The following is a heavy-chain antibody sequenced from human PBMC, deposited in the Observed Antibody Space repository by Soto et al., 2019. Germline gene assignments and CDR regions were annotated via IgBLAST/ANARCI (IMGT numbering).Heavy chain of an antibody. V-gene: IGHV3-30-3*01. D-gene: IGHD5-18*01. J-gene: IGHJ4*02. CDR3: ARDLPVDTAIVFDY. CDR1: GFTFSSYA. CDR2: ISYDGSNK. Sequence: QVQLVESGGGVVQPGRSLRLSCAASGFTFSSYAMHWVRQAPGKGLEWVAVISYDGSNKYYADSVKGRFTISRDNSKNSLYLQMNGLRAEDTAVYYCARDLPVDTAIVFDYWGQGTLVTVSS.